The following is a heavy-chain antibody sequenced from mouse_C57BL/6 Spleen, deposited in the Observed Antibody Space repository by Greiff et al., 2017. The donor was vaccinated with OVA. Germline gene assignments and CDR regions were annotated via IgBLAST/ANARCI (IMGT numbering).Heavy chain of an antibody. CDR2: INYDGSST. V-gene: IGHV5-16*01. J-gene: IGHJ4*01. Sequence: DVQLVESEGGLVQPGSSMKLSCTASGFTFSDYYMAWVRQVPEKGLEWVANINYDGSSTYYLDSLKSRFIISRDNAKNILYLQMSSLKSEDTATYYCARAGYSYYAMDYWGQGTSVTVSS. CDR1: GFTFSDYY. CDR3: ARAGYSYYAMDY.